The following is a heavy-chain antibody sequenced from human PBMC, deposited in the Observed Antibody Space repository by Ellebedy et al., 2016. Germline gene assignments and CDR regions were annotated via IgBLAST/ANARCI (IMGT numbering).Heavy chain of an antibody. CDR3: TCYGDSAY. D-gene: IGHD4-17*01. V-gene: IGHV3-73*01. CDR1: GFTFSGST. J-gene: IGHJ4*02. CDR2: IRTKPNTYAT. Sequence: GESLKISCAASGFTFSGSTMHWVRQASGKGLEWIGRIRTKPNTYATAYAASVRGRFTISRDDSKNTAYLQMNSLKTEDTAMYYCTCYGDSAYWGQGTLVTVSS.